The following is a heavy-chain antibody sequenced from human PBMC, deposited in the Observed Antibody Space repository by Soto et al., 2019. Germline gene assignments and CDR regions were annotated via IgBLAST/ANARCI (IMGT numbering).Heavy chain of an antibody. D-gene: IGHD1-26*01. Sequence: EVQLVQSGAEVKKPGESLKISCKGSGYSFTSYWIGWLRQLPGKGLEWMGSIYPGDSDTRYSPSFQGKVTISADKSISTAYLQWSSLKASDPAMYYCARVWADGAYYMDVWGKGTTVTVSS. J-gene: IGHJ6*03. CDR2: IYPGDSDT. CDR1: GYSFTSYW. CDR3: ARVWADGAYYMDV. V-gene: IGHV5-51*03.